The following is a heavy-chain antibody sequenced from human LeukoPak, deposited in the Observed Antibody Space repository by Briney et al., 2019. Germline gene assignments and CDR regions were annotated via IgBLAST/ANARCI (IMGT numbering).Heavy chain of an antibody. CDR3: ARELLESRSGWYSWFDP. J-gene: IGHJ5*02. V-gene: IGHV4-59*12. Sequence: SETLSLTCTVSGDSTSGYYWTWIRQPPGKGLEWIGYIYYSGSTNYNPSLKSRVTISIDTSKNQFSLKLSSVTAADTAVYYCARELLESRSGWYSWFDPWGQGTLVTVSS. CDR2: IYYSGST. D-gene: IGHD6-19*01. CDR1: GDSTSGYY.